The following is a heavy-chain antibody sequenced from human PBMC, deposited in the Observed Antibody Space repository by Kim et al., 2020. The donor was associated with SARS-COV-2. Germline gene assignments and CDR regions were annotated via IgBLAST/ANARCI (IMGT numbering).Heavy chain of an antibody. J-gene: IGHJ2*01. D-gene: IGHD4-17*01. CDR3: ARGIDYAWYFDL. Sequence: GYAQKFQGRVTMTRNTSISTAYMELSSLRSEDTAVYYCARGIDYAWYFDLWGRGTLVTVSS. V-gene: IGHV1-8*01.